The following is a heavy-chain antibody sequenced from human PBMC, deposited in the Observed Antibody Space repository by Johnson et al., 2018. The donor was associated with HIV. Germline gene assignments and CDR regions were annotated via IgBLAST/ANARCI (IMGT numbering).Heavy chain of an antibody. CDR1: GFTFSSNP. CDR2: MSFDGNNR. V-gene: IGHV3-30*14. Sequence: QVQLVESGGGVVQPGRSLRLSCAASGFTFSSNPMHWVRQAPGKGLEWVAVMSFDGNNRYYADSVKGRFTISRDNSKNTLYLQMNSLRAEDTAVYYCAKDGDHSGSPPEAFDIWGKGTMVTVSS. D-gene: IGHD1-26*01. J-gene: IGHJ3*02. CDR3: AKDGDHSGSPPEAFDI.